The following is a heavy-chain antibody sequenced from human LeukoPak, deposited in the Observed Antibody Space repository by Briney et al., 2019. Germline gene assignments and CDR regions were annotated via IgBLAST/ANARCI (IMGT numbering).Heavy chain of an antibody. CDR2: IKQDGSEK. D-gene: IGHD3-22*01. V-gene: IGHV3-7*01. J-gene: IGHJ4*02. CDR3: AREHPYYYDSSGTALMAEIKYYFDY. CDR1: GFTFRSYW. Sequence: GGSLRLSCAASGFTFRSYWMSWVRQAPGKGLEWVANIKQDGSEKYYVDSVKGRFTISRDNAKNSLYLQMNSLRAEDTGVYYCAREHPYYYDSSGTALMAEIKYYFDYWGQGTLVTVSS.